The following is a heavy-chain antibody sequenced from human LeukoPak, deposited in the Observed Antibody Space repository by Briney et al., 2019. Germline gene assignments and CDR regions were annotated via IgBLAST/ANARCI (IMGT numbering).Heavy chain of an antibody. CDR2: ILSDGSKE. V-gene: IGHV3-33*06. D-gene: IGHD6-13*01. Sequence: PGGSLRLSCAASGFTFSSYGMHWVRQAPGKGLEWVAVILSDGSKEFYTDSVKGRFTISRDNSKNTLYLQMNSLRAEDTAVYYCAKHWSWGSSWPGDAFDIWGQGTMVTVSS. CDR3: AKHWSWGSSWPGDAFDI. CDR1: GFTFSSYG. J-gene: IGHJ3*02.